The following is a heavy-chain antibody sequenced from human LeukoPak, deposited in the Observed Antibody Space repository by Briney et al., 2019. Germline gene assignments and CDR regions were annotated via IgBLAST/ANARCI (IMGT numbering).Heavy chain of an antibody. V-gene: IGHV1-8*03. CDR3: ARGRAAARFRWFDP. D-gene: IGHD6-13*01. CDR2: MNPNSGNT. Sequence: ASVKVSCKASGYTFTSYDINWVRQATGQGLEWMGWMNPNSGNTGYAQKFQGRVTITRNTSISTAYMELSSLRSEDTAVYYCARGRAAARFRWFDPWGQGTLVTVSS. J-gene: IGHJ5*02. CDR1: GYTFTSYD.